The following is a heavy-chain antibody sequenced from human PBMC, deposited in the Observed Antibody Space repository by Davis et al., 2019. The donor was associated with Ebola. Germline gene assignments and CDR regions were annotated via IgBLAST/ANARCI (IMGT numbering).Heavy chain of an antibody. J-gene: IGHJ3*01. CDR3: ARGQTVRAFEF. Sequence: PSETLSLTCSVSGGSISPYYWNWIRQAPGKGLEWIGSIYASGSTNYNPSLKSRLTMSVDTSKNQFSLFLSSVTAADTAVYYCARGQTVRAFEFWGQGTVVTVSS. V-gene: IGHV4-4*08. CDR2: IYASGST. D-gene: IGHD4-17*01. CDR1: GGSISPYY.